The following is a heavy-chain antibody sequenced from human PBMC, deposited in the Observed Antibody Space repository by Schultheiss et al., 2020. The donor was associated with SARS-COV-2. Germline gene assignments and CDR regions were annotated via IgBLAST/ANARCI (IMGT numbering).Heavy chain of an antibody. D-gene: IGHD1-1*01. V-gene: IGHV4-34*01. CDR3: ARDTAWNDLDY. Sequence: SETLSLTCAVSDGSFSGYYWSWIRQPPGKGLEWIGEINHSGSTSYTPSLKSRVTMSVDTSKNQFSLKLSSVTAADTAVYYCARDTAWNDLDYWGQGTLVTVSS. CDR1: DGSFSGYY. CDR2: INHSGST. J-gene: IGHJ4*02.